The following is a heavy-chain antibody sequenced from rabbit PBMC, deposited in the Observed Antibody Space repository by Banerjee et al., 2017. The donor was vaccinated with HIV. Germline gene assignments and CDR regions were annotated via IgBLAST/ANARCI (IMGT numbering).Heavy chain of an antibody. V-gene: IGHV1S45*01. D-gene: IGHD4-1*01. Sequence: SLTLTCTASGFSFSSNYWLCWVRQAPGKGLEWIACIGAGSGSAYYATWAKGRFTISKTSSTTVTLQMTSLTAADTATYFCARDGSGWGANFNLWGQGTLVTVS. CDR3: ARDGSGWGANFNL. CDR1: GFSFSSNYW. CDR2: IGAGSGSA. J-gene: IGHJ4*01.